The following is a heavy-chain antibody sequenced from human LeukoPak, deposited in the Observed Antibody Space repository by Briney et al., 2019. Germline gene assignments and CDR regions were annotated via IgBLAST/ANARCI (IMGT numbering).Heavy chain of an antibody. J-gene: IGHJ1*01. D-gene: IGHD1-26*01. V-gene: IGHV3-23*01. CDR2: ISGSGGST. CDR3: AKGTDSGSYPVPVYFQH. CDR1: GFTFSSYA. Sequence: GGSLRLSCAASGFTFSSYAMSWVRQAPGKGLEWVSAISGSGGSTYYADSVKGRFTISSDNSKNTLYLQMNSLRAEDTAVYYCAKGTDSGSYPVPVYFQHWGQGTLVTVSS.